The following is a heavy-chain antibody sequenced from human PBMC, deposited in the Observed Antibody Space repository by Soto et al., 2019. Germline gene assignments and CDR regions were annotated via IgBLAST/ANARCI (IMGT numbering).Heavy chain of an antibody. CDR2: IYYSGST. CDR1: GGSISSGGYS. Sequence: SETLSLTCAVSGGSISSGGYSWSWIRQPPGKGLEWIGYIYYSGSTNYNPSLRSRVTISVDTSKNQFSLNLSSVTAADTAVYYCARGGRGGYSGYDHDYWGQGALVTVSS. D-gene: IGHD5-12*01. J-gene: IGHJ4*02. V-gene: IGHV4-61*08. CDR3: ARGGRGGYSGYDHDY.